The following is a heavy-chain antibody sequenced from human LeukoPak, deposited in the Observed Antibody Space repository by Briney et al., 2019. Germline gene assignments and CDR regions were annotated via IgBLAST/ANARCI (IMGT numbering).Heavy chain of an antibody. V-gene: IGHV3-23*01. CDR1: GFTFSSYA. CDR3: AKCDGGGSSWYLEYFQH. J-gene: IGHJ1*01. D-gene: IGHD6-13*01. CDR2: ISGSGGST. Sequence: GGSLRLSCAASGFTFSSYAMSWVRQAPGKGLEWISTISGSGGSTYYVDSVKGRFTISRDNSQNTLCLQMNSLRADDTAVYYRAKCDGGGSSWYLEYFQHWGQGTLVTVSS.